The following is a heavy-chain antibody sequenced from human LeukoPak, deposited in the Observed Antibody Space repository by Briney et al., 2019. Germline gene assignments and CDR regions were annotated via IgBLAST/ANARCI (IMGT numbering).Heavy chain of an antibody. CDR2: SSWNSGSI. CDR3: AKGGTYYYGSGSERYFDL. D-gene: IGHD3-10*01. Sequence: GRSLGLSCAASGFTYDDYAMHWVRQAPGKGLEWVSGSSWNSGSIGYADSVKGRFTISRDNAKNSLYLQMNSLRAEDTALYYCAKGGTYYYGSGSERYFDLWGRGTLVTVSS. J-gene: IGHJ2*01. CDR1: GFTYDDYA. V-gene: IGHV3-9*01.